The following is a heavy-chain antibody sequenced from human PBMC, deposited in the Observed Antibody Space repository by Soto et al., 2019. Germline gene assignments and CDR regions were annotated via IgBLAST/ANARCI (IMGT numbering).Heavy chain of an antibody. CDR3: ARGGIAVAGPDY. D-gene: IGHD6-19*01. Sequence: QVQLVQSGAEVKKPGSSVKVSCKASGGTFSSYTISWVRQAPGQGLEWMGRIIPILGIANYAQKFQGRVTITAEKSTSTAYIELSSLRSEDTAVYYCARGGIAVAGPDYWGQGTLVTVSS. CDR1: GGTFSSYT. CDR2: IIPILGIA. J-gene: IGHJ4*02. V-gene: IGHV1-69*02.